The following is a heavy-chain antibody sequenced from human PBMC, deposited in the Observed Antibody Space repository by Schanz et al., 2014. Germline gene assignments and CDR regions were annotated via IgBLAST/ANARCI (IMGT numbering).Heavy chain of an antibody. CDR2: IKSKTDGGTT. V-gene: IGHV3-15*01. Sequence: DVQLVESGGGLVQPGGSLRLSCAASGFTFTGHWMSWVRQAPGKGVEWVGRIKSKTDGGTTDFAAPVKGRFSISRDDSKNTLYLQMNSLKTEDTAVYYCTSAVRATFGYFAYWGQGTLLVTVSS. CDR1: GFTFTGHW. CDR3: TSAVRATFGYFAY. J-gene: IGHJ4*02. D-gene: IGHD2-15*01.